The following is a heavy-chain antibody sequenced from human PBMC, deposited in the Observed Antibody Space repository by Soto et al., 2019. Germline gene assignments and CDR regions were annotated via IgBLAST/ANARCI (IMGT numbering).Heavy chain of an antibody. Sequence: QVQLQQSGPRLVKPSETLSLTCTVSSGPDRSHNWGWIRQPPGRGLEWIGYVYYTGDTPYNPSLRSRVAIAAHTSTHATSLPLSSGTAAASAVYYCVRQGIPYLHGLVDVWGQGTTVSVPS. CDR1: SGPDRSHN. CDR2: VYYTGDT. CDR3: VRQGIPYLHGLVDV. V-gene: IGHV4-59*08. D-gene: IGHD4-4*01. J-gene: IGHJ6*02.